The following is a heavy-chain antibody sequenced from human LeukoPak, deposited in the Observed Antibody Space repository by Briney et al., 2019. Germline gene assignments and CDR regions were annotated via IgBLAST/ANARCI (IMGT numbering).Heavy chain of an antibody. D-gene: IGHD2-2*01. CDR3: ARGQVPAARGYNWFDP. V-gene: IGHV4-34*01. Sequence: SETLSLTCAVYGWSFNDYYWNWIRQPPGKGLEWIGEINARGDTNYNPSLKSRVNISVDTSKKQFSLRLTSMIAADTALYFCARGQVPAARGYNWFDPWGQGTLVTVSS. CDR1: GWSFNDYY. J-gene: IGHJ5*02. CDR2: INARGDT.